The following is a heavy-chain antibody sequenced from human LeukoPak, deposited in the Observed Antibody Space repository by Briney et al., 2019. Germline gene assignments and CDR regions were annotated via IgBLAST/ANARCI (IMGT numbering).Heavy chain of an antibody. CDR1: GFTFSSYG. CDR3: AREEVVIRPYFDY. J-gene: IGHJ4*02. D-gene: IGHD3-22*01. Sequence: GGSLRLSCAASGFTFSSYGRHWVRQAPGKGLEWVAVIWYDGSNKYYADSVKGRFTISRDNSKNTLYMQMNSMRAEDTAVYYCAREEVVIRPYFDYWGQGTLVTVSS. CDR2: IWYDGSNK. V-gene: IGHV3-33*01.